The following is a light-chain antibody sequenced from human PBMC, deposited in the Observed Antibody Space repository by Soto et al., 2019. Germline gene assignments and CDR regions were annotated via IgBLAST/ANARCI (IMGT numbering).Light chain of an antibody. V-gene: IGLV2-11*01. CDR2: SVS. CDR1: SSDVGGHNY. CDR3: CSYAGSYTYV. J-gene: IGLJ1*01. Sequence: QSVLTQPRSVSGSPGQSGTISCTGTSSDVGGHNYVSWYQQYPGKAPKLLLSSVSKRPSGVPDRFSGSKSGNTASLTISGLQAEDEADYYCCSYAGSYTYVFGTGTKVTVL.